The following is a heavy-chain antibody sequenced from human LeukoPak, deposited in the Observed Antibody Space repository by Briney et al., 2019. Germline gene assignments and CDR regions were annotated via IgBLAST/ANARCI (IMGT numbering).Heavy chain of an antibody. D-gene: IGHD6-19*01. CDR1: GFRFDDYG. CDR2: INWNGGST. V-gene: IGHV3-20*04. J-gene: IGHJ4*02. CDR3: ARGGSTGWYSFDY. Sequence: GGFLRLSCVASGFRFDDYGMSWVRQAPGKGLEWVSGINWNGGSTGYADSVKGRFTISRDNAKNSLYLRMNSLRAEDTALYYCARGGSTGWYSFDYWGQGTLVTVSS.